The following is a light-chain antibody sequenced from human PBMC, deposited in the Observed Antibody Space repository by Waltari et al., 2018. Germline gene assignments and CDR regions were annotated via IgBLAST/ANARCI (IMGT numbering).Light chain of an antibody. CDR3: SSFAGSSQML. Sequence: QSALTQPPSASGPPGQSVTISCTGPSRDVGGFDYVSCYQQHPGKVPRLMIYVVSKRPSGVPDRFSGSKSGNTASLTVSGLQVEDEADYYCSSFAGSSQMLFGGGTKLTVL. J-gene: IGLJ2*01. CDR1: SRDVGGFDY. CDR2: VVS. V-gene: IGLV2-8*01.